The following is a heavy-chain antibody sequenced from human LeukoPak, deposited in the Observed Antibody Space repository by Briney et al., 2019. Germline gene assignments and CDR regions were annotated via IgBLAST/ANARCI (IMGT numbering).Heavy chain of an antibody. D-gene: IGHD1-26*01. CDR2: NNPSGGRT. J-gene: IGHJ4*02. CDR1: GYTFNNYY. Sequence: ASVKVSCKASGYTFNNYYIHWVRQAPGQGVEWMGVNNPSGGRTTYAQKFQGRVTMTRDTSTSTAYMDLSSLRSDDTAVYYCSRELGGSYFDYWGQGTLVTVSS. CDR3: SRELGGSYFDY. V-gene: IGHV1-46*02.